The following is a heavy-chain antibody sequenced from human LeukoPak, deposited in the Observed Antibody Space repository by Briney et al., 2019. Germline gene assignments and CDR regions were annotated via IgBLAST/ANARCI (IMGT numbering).Heavy chain of an antibody. V-gene: IGHV1-8*01. Sequence: GASVKVSCKASGYTFTNYDINWVRQATGQGLEWMGWMNPNSGHTGYAQKFQGRVTITRNTSISTAYMELSSLRSEDTAVYYCARAFLPIPGLANCFDPWGQGTLVTVSS. CDR3: ARAFLPIPGLANCFDP. J-gene: IGHJ5*02. CDR1: GYTFTNYD. CDR2: MNPNSGHT.